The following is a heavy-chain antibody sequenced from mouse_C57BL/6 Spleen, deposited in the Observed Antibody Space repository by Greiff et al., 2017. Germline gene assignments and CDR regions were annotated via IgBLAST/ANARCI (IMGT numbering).Heavy chain of an antibody. V-gene: IGHV1-50*01. D-gene: IGHD2-4*01. Sequence: QVQLQQPGAELVKPGASVKLSCKASGYTFTSYWMQWVKQRPGQGLEWIGEIDPSDSYTNYNQKFKGKATLTVDTSSSTAYMQLSSLTSEDSAGYYCARSPLYDYDPYDAMDYGGQGTSVTVSS. J-gene: IGHJ4*01. CDR2: IDPSDSYT. CDR3: ARSPLYDYDPYDAMDY. CDR1: GYTFTSYW.